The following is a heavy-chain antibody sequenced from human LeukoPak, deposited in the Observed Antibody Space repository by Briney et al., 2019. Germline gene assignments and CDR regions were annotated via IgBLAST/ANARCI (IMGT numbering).Heavy chain of an antibody. Sequence: AETLSLTCAVYGWSFSGYYWSWIRQPPGKGRAGIGEISHSGSTNYNPSLKSRVTIAVDTSKNQFSRKLRTVTAADTAVYYCATRPVQLERGDYWGQGTLVTVSS. V-gene: IGHV4-34*01. CDR1: GWSFSGYY. J-gene: IGHJ4*02. D-gene: IGHD1-1*01. CDR2: ISHSGST. CDR3: ATRPVQLERGDY.